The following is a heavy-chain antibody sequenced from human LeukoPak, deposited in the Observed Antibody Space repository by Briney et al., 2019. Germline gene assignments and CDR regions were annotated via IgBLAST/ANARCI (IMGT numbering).Heavy chain of an antibody. V-gene: IGHV3-9*01. D-gene: IGHD6-13*01. Sequence: PGRSLRLSCAASGFTFDDYAMHWVRQAPGKGLEWVSGISWNSGSIGYADSVKGRFTISRDNAKNSLYLQMNSLRAEDTALYYCAKASIAAAGTYYYYGMDVWGQGTTVTVSS. CDR3: AKASIAAAGTYYYYGMDV. CDR2: ISWNSGSI. J-gene: IGHJ6*02. CDR1: GFTFDDYA.